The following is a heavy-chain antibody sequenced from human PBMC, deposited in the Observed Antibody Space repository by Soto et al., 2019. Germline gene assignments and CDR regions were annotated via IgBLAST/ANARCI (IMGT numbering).Heavy chain of an antibody. CDR1: GGTFSSYA. CDR2: IIPIFGTA. V-gene: IGHV1-69*01. CDR3: AILEAAATAGWFDP. Sequence: QVQLVQSGAEVKKPGSSVKVSCKASGGTFSSYAISWVRQAPGQGLEWMGGIIPIFGTANYAQKFQGRVTITADESTSPAYMELSSLRSEDTAVYSCAILEAAATAGWFDPWGQGTLVTGSS. J-gene: IGHJ5*02. D-gene: IGHD6-13*01.